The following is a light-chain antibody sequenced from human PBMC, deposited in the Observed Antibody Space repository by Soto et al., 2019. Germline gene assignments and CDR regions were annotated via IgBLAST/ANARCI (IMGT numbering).Light chain of an antibody. CDR2: EVS. V-gene: IGLV2-14*01. CDR1: SSDFGGYNY. Sequence: QSALTQPASVSGSPGQSITICCTGTSSDFGGYNYVSWYQQHPGKAPKLMIYEVSNRPSGVSNRFSGSKSDNTASLTISGLQAEDEADYYCSSYTSSFTVLFGEGTKVTVL. CDR3: SSYTSSFTVL. J-gene: IGLJ2*01.